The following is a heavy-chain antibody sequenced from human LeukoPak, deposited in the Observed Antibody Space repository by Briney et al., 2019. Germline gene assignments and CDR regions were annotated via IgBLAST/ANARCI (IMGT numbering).Heavy chain of an antibody. CDR1: GFTFDDYA. CDR3: AKDMGGYPDY. CDR2: ISGDGGST. J-gene: IGHJ4*02. V-gene: IGHV3-43*02. D-gene: IGHD1-26*01. Sequence: GGALRLSCAASGFTFDDYAMHWGRQAPGKGLEWVSLISGDGGSTYYADSVKGRFTISRDNSKNSLYLQMNSLRTEDTALYYCAKDMGGYPDYWGQGTLVTVSS.